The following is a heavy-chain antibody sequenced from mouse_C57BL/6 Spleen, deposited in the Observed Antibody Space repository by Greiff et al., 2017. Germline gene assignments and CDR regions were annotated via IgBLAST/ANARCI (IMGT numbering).Heavy chain of an antibody. J-gene: IGHJ4*01. CDR3: APIYYGNYVEAMDY. CDR2: IFPGSGST. D-gene: IGHD2-1*01. CDR1: GYTFTSHW. V-gene: IGHV1-56*01. Sequence: VQLQQSGPELVRPGASVKISCKAPGYTFTSHWMQWVRQRPGQGLEWIGEIFPGSGSTYYNEKFKGKATLTVDTSSSTAYMQLSSLTSEDSAVYFCAPIYYGNYVEAMDYWGQGTSVTVSS.